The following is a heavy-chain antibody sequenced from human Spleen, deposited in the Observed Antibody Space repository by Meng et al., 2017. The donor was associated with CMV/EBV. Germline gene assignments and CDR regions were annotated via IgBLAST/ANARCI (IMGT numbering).Heavy chain of an antibody. CDR3: ARDRAGGVYSYYYGMDV. D-gene: IGHD1-14*01. V-gene: IGHV4-39*07. CDR2: IYYRGST. J-gene: IGHJ6*02. CDR1: GGSIGSSTYI. Sequence: GSLRLSCTVSGGSIGSSTYIWGWIRQPPGKGLEWIGNIYYRGSTYYNPSLKSRVIISVDTSRNQFSLKLNSVTAADTAVYYCARDRAGGVYSYYYGMDVWGQGTTVTVSS.